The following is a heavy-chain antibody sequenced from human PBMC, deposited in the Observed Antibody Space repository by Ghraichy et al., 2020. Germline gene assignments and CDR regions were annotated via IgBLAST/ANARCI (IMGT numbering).Heavy chain of an antibody. CDR1: GGSISSYY. CDR3: ARAPSAMVRGVIISPNWYFDL. D-gene: IGHD3-10*01. J-gene: IGHJ2*01. V-gene: IGHV4-59*01. CDR2: IYYSGST. Sequence: SETLSLTCTVSGGSISSYYWSWIRQPPGKGLEWIGYIYYSGSTNYNPSLKSRVTISVDTSKNQFSLKLSSVTAADTAVYYCARAPSAMVRGVIISPNWYFDLWGRGTLVTVSS.